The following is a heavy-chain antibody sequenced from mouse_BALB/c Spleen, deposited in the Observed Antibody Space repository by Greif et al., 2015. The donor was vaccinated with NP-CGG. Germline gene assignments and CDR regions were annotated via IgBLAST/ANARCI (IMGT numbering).Heavy chain of an antibody. V-gene: IGHV1S56*01. D-gene: IGHD2-3*01. Sequence: QVQLQQSGPELVKPGASVRISCKASGYTFTSYYIHWVKQRPGQGLEWIGWIYPGNVNTKYNEKFKGKATLTADKSSSTAYMQLSSLTSEDSAVYFCARSSDGPYVRYFDVWGAGTTVTVSS. J-gene: IGHJ1*01. CDR1: GYTFTSYY. CDR2: IYPGNVNT. CDR3: ARSSDGPYVRYFDV.